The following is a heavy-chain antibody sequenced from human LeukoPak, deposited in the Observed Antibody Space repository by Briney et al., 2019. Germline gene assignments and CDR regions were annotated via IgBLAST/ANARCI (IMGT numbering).Heavy chain of an antibody. CDR3: ARGSGYSRDYFDY. J-gene: IGHJ4*02. CDR2: IYYSGST. D-gene: IGHD5-12*01. CDR1: GGSISSYY. Sequence: PSETLSLTCTVSGGSISSYYWSWIRQPPGKGLEWIGYIYYSGSTNYNPSLKSRVTISVDTSKNQFSLKLRSVTPADTAVYYCARGSGYSRDYFDYWGQGTLVTVSS. V-gene: IGHV4-59*01.